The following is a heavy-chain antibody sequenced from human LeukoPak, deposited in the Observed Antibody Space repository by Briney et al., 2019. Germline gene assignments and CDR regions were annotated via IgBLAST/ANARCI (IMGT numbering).Heavy chain of an antibody. J-gene: IGHJ3*02. CDR2: INPNSGGT. Sequence: GASVKVSCKASGYTFTGYYMHWVRQAPGQGLEWMGRINPNSGGTNYAQKFQGRVTMTRDTSISTAYMELSRLRSDDTAVYYCARVVRGVVVVVAARDAFDIWGQGTMVTVSS. V-gene: IGHV1-2*06. CDR3: ARVVRGVVVVVAARDAFDI. CDR1: GYTFTGYY. D-gene: IGHD2-15*01.